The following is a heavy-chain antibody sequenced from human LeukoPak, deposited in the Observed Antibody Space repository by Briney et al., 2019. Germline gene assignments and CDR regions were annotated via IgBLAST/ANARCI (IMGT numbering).Heavy chain of an antibody. CDR3: ATHPSGSYHDY. D-gene: IGHD1-26*01. CDR2: ISYDGSNK. J-gene: IGHJ4*02. V-gene: IGHV3-30*04. CDR1: GFTFSSYA. Sequence: PGRSLRLSCAASGFTFSSYAMHWVRQAPGKGLEWVAVISYDGSNKYYADSVKGRFTISRDNSKNTLYLQMNSLRAEDTAVYYCATHPSGSYHDYWGQGTLVTVSS.